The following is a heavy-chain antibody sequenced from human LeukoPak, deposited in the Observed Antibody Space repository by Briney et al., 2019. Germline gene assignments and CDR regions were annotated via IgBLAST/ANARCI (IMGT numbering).Heavy chain of an antibody. CDR2: MKEDGSEK. CDR1: GFTFSDYW. Sequence: GGSLRLSCAASGFTFSDYWMNWVRQAPGKELEGVANMKEDGSEKYCVDCVKGRFTISRDNAKNSLYLQMNSLRVEDTAVYYCARGPNYGSRSDYFDYWGQGTLVTVSS. D-gene: IGHD3-10*01. J-gene: IGHJ4*02. V-gene: IGHV3-7*03. CDR3: ARGPNYGSRSDYFDY.